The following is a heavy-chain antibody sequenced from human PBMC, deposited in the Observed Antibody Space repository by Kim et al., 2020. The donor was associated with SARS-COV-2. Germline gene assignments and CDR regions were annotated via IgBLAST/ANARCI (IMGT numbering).Heavy chain of an antibody. V-gene: IGHV3-9*01. CDR1: GFTFDDYA. Sequence: GGSLRLSCAASGFTFDDYAMHWVRQAPGKGLEWVSGISWNSGSIGYADSVKGRFTISRDNAKNSLYLQMNSLRAEDTALYYCAKDIGLGTAAPFDYWGQGTLVTVSS. J-gene: IGHJ4*02. CDR2: ISWNSGSI. CDR3: AKDIGLGTAAPFDY. D-gene: IGHD6-13*01.